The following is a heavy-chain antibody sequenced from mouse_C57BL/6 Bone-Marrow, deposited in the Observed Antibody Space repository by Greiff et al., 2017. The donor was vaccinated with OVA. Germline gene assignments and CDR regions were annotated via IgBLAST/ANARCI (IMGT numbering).Heavy chain of an antibody. CDR2: IDPENGDT. V-gene: IGHV14-4*01. Sequence: EVQLQQSGAELVRPGASVKLSCTASGFNIKDDYMHWVKQRPEQGLEWIGWIDPENGDTEYASKFQGKATITADTSANTAYLQLSSLTSEDTAVYYGTPSTVVYWYFDVWGTGTTVTVSS. CDR1: GFNIKDDY. D-gene: IGHD1-1*01. J-gene: IGHJ1*03. CDR3: TPSTVVYWYFDV.